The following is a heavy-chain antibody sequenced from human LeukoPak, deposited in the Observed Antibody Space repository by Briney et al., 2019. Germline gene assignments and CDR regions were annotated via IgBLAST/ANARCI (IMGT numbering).Heavy chain of an antibody. CDR3: AKDRSVYYDSSGYYYFDY. CDR2: MNPNSGNT. J-gene: IGHJ4*02. Sequence: ASVKVSCKASGYTFTSYDINWVRQATGQGLEWMGWMNPNSGNTGYAQKFQGRVTMTRNTSISTAYMELSSLRSEDTAVYYCAKDRSVYYDSSGYYYFDYWGQGTLVTVSS. D-gene: IGHD3-22*01. V-gene: IGHV1-8*01. CDR1: GYTFTSYD.